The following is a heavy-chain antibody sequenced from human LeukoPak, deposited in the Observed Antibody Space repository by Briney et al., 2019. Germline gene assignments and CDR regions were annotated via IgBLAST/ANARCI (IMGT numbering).Heavy chain of an antibody. V-gene: IGHV6-1*01. J-gene: IGHJ5*02. CDR1: GDSVSSNSAA. CDR2: TYYRSKWYN. Sequence: SQTLSLTCAISGDSVSSNSAAWNWIRQSPSRGLEWLGRTYYRSKWYNDYAVSVKSRITIKPDTSKNQFSLQLNSVTPEDTAVYXXXXXXXLGSGELSFAPFKNWFDPWGQGTLVTVSS. D-gene: IGHD3-16*02. CDR3: XXXXXLGSGELSFAPFKNWFDP.